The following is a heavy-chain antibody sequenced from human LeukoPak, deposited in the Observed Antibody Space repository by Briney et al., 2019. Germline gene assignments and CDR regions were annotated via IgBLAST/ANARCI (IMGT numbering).Heavy chain of an antibody. CDR2: IYPGNSDT. Sequence: GESLKISCKGSGYSFTSYWIGWVRQMPGKGLEWMGIIYPGNSDTRYSPSFQGQVTISADKSISTAYLQWSSLKASDTAMYYCASSAIRDYYYMDVWGKGTTVTVSS. CDR3: ASSAIRDYYYMDV. V-gene: IGHV5-51*01. CDR1: GYSFTSYW. J-gene: IGHJ6*03. D-gene: IGHD2-21*01.